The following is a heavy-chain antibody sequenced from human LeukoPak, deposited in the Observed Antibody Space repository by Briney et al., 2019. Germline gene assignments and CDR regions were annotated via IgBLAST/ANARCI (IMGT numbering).Heavy chain of an antibody. CDR3: ARQPRDISSWYYFDN. CDR2: INPGGDST. J-gene: IGHJ4*02. V-gene: IGHV1-46*01. CDR1: GYTFTGHY. Sequence: ASVKVSCKASGYTFTGHYIHWLRQAPGQGLEWMGMINPGGDSTSYAQKFQDRVSMTRDTSTSTVYMELSSLISADTAVYYCARQPRDISSWYYFDNWGQGTLVTVSS. D-gene: IGHD6-13*01.